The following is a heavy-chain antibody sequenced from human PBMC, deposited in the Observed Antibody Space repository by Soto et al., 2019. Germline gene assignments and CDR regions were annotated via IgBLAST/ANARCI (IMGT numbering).Heavy chain of an antibody. CDR3: ARVNYDILTGFYARLDYYGMDV. CDR1: GFTFSSYA. J-gene: IGHJ6*02. CDR2: ISGYNGNT. D-gene: IGHD3-9*01. Sequence: QVQLVQSGGDVKKTGASVKVSCKASGFTFSSYAFSWVRQAPGQGLEWMGWISGYNGNTFSAQRFQGRVTMTTDTSMSTAYMELRSLRSDETAVYYCARVNYDILTGFYARLDYYGMDVWGQGTTVTVSS. V-gene: IGHV1-18*01.